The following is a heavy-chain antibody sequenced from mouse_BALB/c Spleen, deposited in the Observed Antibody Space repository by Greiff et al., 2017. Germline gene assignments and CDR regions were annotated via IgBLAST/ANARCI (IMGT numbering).Heavy chain of an antibody. CDR1: GFTFNTYA. CDR3: VREGLLLYAMDY. J-gene: IGHJ4*01. D-gene: IGHD2-3*01. V-gene: IGHV10-3*03. CDR2: IRSKSNNYAT. Sequence: VQLKESGGGLVQPKGSLKLSCAASGFTFNTYAMHWVCQAPGKGLEWVARIRSKSNNYATYYADSVKDRFTISRDDSQSMLYLQMNNLKTEDTAMYYCVREGLLLYAMDYWGQGTSVTVSS.